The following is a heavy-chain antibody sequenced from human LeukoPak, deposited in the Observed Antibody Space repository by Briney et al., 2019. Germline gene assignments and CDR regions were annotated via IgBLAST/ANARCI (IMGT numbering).Heavy chain of an antibody. Sequence: GGSLRLSCAASGFTVSSNYMSWVRQAPGKGLEWVGRIKSTGDGGTTNYAAPVKGRFTISRDDSQNTLYLQMNSLKTEDTAVYYCAKVLNPAYFDFWGQGTLVTVSS. CDR1: GFTVSSNY. J-gene: IGHJ4*02. CDR3: AKVLNPAYFDF. CDR2: IKSTGDGGTT. V-gene: IGHV3-15*01.